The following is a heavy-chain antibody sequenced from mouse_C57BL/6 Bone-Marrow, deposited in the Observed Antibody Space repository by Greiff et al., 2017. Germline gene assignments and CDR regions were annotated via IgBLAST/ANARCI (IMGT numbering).Heavy chain of an antibody. J-gene: IGHJ1*03. D-gene: IGHD2-3*01. V-gene: IGHV5-4*01. CDR1: GFTFSSYA. CDR2: ISDGGSYT. Sequence: EVQVVESGGGLVKPGGSLKLSCAASGFTFSSYAMSWVRQTPEKRLEWVATISDGGSYTYYPDNVKGRFTISRDNAKNNLYLQMSHLQSEDTAMYYCARVYLGSFDVWGTGTTVTVSS. CDR3: ARVYLGSFDV.